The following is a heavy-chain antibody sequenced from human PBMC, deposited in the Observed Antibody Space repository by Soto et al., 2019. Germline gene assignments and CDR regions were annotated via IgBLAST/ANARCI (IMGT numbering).Heavy chain of an antibody. D-gene: IGHD3-3*01. V-gene: IGHV3-21*01. CDR2: ISSSSSYI. J-gene: IGHJ4*02. CDR1: GFTFSSYS. Sequence: EVQLVESGGGLVKPGGSLRLSCAASGFTFSSYSMNWVRQATGKGLEWVSSISSSSSYIYYADSVKGRFTISRDNAKNSLYLQMNSLRAEDTAVYYCARGLVLRFLEWLSPLGYCGQGTLVTVSS. CDR3: ARGLVLRFLEWLSPLGY.